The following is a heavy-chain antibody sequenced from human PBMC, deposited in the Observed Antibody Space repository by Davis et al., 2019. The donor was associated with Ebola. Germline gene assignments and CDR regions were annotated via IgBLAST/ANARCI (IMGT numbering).Heavy chain of an antibody. CDR2: ITVSGGST. V-gene: IGHV3-53*01. D-gene: IGHD2-15*01. Sequence: GESLKISCAASGFTVSSNYMSWVRQAPGKGLEWVSVITVSGGSTYYTDSVKGRFTISRDNSKNTLYLQMNSLKAEDTAVYYCARARVVGATPDFDYWGQGTLVTVSS. J-gene: IGHJ4*02. CDR1: GFTVSSNY. CDR3: ARARVVGATPDFDY.